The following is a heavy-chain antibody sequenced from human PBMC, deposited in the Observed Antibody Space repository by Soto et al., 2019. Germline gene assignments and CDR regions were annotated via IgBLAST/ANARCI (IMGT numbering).Heavy chain of an antibody. J-gene: IGHJ4*02. CDR3: AREITSTAYDYMWANYRYSYYFDQ. V-gene: IGHV4-4*07. Sequence: SETLSLTCTVSGDSISRYYWSWIRQPAGKGLEWIGRISTSGSTSCIPPLKSRVTMSGDTSKNQFSLKLHSVTAADTAVYYCAREITSTAYDYMWANYRYSYYFDQWGQGALVTVSS. CDR2: ISTSGST. CDR1: GDSISRYY. D-gene: IGHD3-16*02.